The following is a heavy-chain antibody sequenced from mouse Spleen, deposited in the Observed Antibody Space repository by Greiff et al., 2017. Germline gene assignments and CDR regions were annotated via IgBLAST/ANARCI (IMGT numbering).Heavy chain of an antibody. J-gene: IGHJ4*01. CDR1: GFSFNTYA. CDR3: VSMVTYAMDY. D-gene: IGHD2-2*01. V-gene: IGHV10-1*01. CDR2: IRSKSNNYAT. Sequence: EVKLVESGGGLVQPKGSLKLSCAASGFSFNTYAMNWVRQAPGKGLEWVARIRSKSNNYATYYADSVKDRFTTSRDDSESMLYLQMNNLKTEDTAMYYCVSMVTYAMDYWGQGTSVTVSS.